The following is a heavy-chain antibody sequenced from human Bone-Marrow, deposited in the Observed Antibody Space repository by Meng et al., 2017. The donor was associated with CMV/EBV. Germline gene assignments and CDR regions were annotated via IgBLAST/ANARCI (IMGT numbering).Heavy chain of an antibody. D-gene: IGHD3-9*01. CDR1: GYTVTSYY. J-gene: IGHJ5*02. Sequence: PGYTVTSYYMHWRRQAPGPGLGWMGIINPSGGSTSYAQKFQGRVTMTRDTSTSTVYMELSSLRSEDTAVYYCATLRNILTGGVWFDPWGQGTLVTVSS. CDR3: ATLRNILTGGVWFDP. CDR2: INPSGGST. V-gene: IGHV1-46*01.